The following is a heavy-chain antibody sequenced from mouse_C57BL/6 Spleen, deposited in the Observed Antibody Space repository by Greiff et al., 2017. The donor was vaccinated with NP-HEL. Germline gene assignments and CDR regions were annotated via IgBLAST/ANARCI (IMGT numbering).Heavy chain of an antibody. J-gene: IGHJ2*01. CDR1: GFNIKDDY. V-gene: IGHV14-4*01. D-gene: IGHD1-1*01. CDR3: TTNYGSSSYYFDY. Sequence: EVKLQQSGAELVRPGASVKLSCTASGFNIKDDYMHWVKQRPEQGLEWIGWIDPENGDTEYASKFQGKATITADTSSNTAYLQLSSLTSEDTAVYYCTTNYGSSSYYFDYWGQGTTLTVSS. CDR2: IDPENGDT.